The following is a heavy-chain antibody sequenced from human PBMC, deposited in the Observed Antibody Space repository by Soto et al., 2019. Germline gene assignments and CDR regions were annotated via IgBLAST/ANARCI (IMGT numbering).Heavy chain of an antibody. CDR2: VNSDGSVT. CDR3: TRDQRYSSSV. CDR1: GFDFTNSW. J-gene: IGHJ4*02. V-gene: IGHV3-74*01. D-gene: IGHD5-18*01. Sequence: PGGSLRLSCAASGFDFTNSWMHWVRQPPGKGLVWVSHVNSDGSVTTYADSVKGRFTISRDNAKNTVYLQMNSLRVEDTAVYYCTRDQRYSSSVWGQGTLVTVSS.